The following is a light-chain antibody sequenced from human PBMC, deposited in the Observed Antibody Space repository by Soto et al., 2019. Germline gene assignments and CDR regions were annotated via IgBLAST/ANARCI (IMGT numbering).Light chain of an antibody. CDR3: QHLNDYRYT. Sequence: DIQLTQSPSFLSASVGDRVTITCRASQAISSSLAWYQHNPGKDPKLLIYAASTWQTGVPSSFSGSGSGTEFTLTISSLQPEDFATYYCQHLNDYRYTFGQGTKVEIK. CDR1: QAISSS. CDR2: AAS. J-gene: IGKJ2*01. V-gene: IGKV1-9*01.